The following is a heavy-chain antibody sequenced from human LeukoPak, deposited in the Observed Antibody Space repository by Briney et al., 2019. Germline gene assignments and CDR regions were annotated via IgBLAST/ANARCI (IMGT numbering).Heavy chain of an antibody. V-gene: IGHV3-33*01. CDR3: ARGRGVGATTLDY. CDR2: IWYDGSNK. D-gene: IGHD1-26*01. Sequence: GGSLRLSCAASGFTFSSYGMHWVRQAPGKGLEWVAVIWYDGSNKYYADSAKGRFTISRDNSKNTLYLQMNSLRAEDTAVYYCARGRGVGATTLDYWGQGTLVTVSS. CDR1: GFTFSSYG. J-gene: IGHJ4*02.